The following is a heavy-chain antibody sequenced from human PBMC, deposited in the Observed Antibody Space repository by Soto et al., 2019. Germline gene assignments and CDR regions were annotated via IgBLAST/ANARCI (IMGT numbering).Heavy chain of an antibody. CDR1: GFTFTDYS. V-gene: IGHV3-21*01. J-gene: IGHJ4*02. Sequence: EVQLVESGGGLVKPGGSLRLSCAASGFTFTDYSVNWVRQAPGKGLEWVSSISRSGSYIYYTDSVKGRFTISRDNPKKSADRHMNSRRGAETAVYYCGRDKGDRGYGYFDYWGQGTLVTVSS. D-gene: IGHD5-12*01. CDR3: GRDKGDRGYGYFDY. CDR2: ISRSGSYI.